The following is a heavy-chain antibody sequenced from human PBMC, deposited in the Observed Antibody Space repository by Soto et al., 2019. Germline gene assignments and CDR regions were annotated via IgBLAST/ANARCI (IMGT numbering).Heavy chain of an antibody. J-gene: IGHJ6*02. D-gene: IGHD2-2*01. V-gene: IGHV1-69*13. CDR2: IIPIFGTA. CDR3: ARGMAEGGYQLPPSSYYYYYGMDV. Sequence: GASLKVSCKASGGTFSSYAISWVRKATGQGLEWMGGIIPIFGTANYAQKFQGRVTITADESTSTAYMELSSLRSEDTAVYYCARGMAEGGYQLPPSSYYYYYGMDVWGQGTTVTVSS. CDR1: GGTFSSYA.